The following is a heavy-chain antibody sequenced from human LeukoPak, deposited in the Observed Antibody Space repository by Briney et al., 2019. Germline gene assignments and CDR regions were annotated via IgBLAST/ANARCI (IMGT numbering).Heavy chain of an antibody. Sequence: GASVKVSCKASGYTFTSYGISWVRQAPGQGLEWMGWISAYNGNTNYAQKFQGRVTMTRDTSTSTVYMELSSLRSEDTAVYYCARAMYYYDSSGYYYYYYYMDVWGKGTTVTVSS. V-gene: IGHV1-18*01. CDR2: ISAYNGNT. CDR3: ARAMYYYDSSGYYYYYYYMDV. D-gene: IGHD3-22*01. J-gene: IGHJ6*03. CDR1: GYTFTSYG.